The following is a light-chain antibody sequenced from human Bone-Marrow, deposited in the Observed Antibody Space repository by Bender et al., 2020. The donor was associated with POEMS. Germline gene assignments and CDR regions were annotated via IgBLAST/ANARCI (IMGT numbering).Light chain of an antibody. CDR2: EVS. CDR1: SSDVGGYNY. J-gene: IGLJ2*01. CDR3: SSYSSSNTLVV. V-gene: IGLV2-14*01. Sequence: QSALTQPASVSGSPGQSITISCTGTSSDVGGYNYVSWYQQPPGTAPKLIIYEVSKRPSGVPDRFSASKSGNTASLTISGLQAEDEADYYCSSYSSSNTLVVFGGGTKLTVL.